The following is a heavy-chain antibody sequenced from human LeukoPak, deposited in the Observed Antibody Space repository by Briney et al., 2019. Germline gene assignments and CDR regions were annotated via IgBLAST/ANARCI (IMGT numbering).Heavy chain of an antibody. Sequence: SETLSLTCTVSGGSFSSYYWNWIRQPPGKGLEWIGYIYYTGSTNYNPSLKSRVTISVDTSKNQFSLKLTSVTAADTAVYYCASGFYARNWFDPWGQGTLVTVSS. J-gene: IGHJ5*02. CDR3: ASGFYARNWFDP. D-gene: IGHD2/OR15-2a*01. CDR1: GGSFSSYY. CDR2: IYYTGST. V-gene: IGHV4-59*01.